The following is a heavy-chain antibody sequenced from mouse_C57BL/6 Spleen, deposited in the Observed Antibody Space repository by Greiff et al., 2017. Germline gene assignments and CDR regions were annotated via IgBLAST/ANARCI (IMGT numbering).Heavy chain of an antibody. V-gene: IGHV1-72*01. Sequence: QVQLQQPGAELVKPGASVKLSCKASGYTFTSYWMHWVKQRPGRGLEWIGRLDPNRGGTKYNEKFKSKATLTVDKPSSTAYMQLSSLTSEDSAVYYCAREPNYGSHFDYWGQGTTLTVSS. CDR2: LDPNRGGT. D-gene: IGHD1-1*01. CDR1: GYTFTSYW. J-gene: IGHJ2*01. CDR3: AREPNYGSHFDY.